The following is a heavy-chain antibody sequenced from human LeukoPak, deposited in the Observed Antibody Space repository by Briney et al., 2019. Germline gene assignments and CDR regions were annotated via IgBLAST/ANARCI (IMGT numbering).Heavy chain of an antibody. J-gene: IGHJ6*02. CDR1: GFMFRAYG. D-gene: IGHD3-10*01. CDR2: TSYDGGNT. V-gene: IGHV3-30*18. CDR3: AKDSSSGSSYYFHGMDV. Sequence: GGSLRLSCAASGFMFRAYGMHWVRQAPGKGLEWLAVTSYDGGNTYYAASVKGRFTISRDNSNNTLDLQLNSLRAEDTAVYYCAKDSSSGSSYYFHGMDVWGQGTTVIVSS.